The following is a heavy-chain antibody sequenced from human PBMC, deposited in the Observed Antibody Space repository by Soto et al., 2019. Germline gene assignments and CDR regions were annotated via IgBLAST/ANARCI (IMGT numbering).Heavy chain of an antibody. V-gene: IGHV4-39*01. CDR1: DGSITTSYYY. Sequence: QVQLQESGPGLVRPSETLSLTCTVSDGSITTSYYYWAWIRQPPGKGLEWIGSIYYSGDSYYNPSXXXXXXXXXXXXXXXXXXXXXXXXXXXXXXXXXXXXXXXXTXLASDYYGMDVWGPGTTVTVAS. CDR3: XXXXXXXTXLASDYYGMDV. CDR2: IYYSGDS. J-gene: IGHJ6*02.